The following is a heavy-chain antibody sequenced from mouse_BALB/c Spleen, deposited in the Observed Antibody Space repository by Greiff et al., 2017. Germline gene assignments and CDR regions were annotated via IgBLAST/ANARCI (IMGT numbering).Heavy chain of an antibody. Sequence: DVHLVESGPGLVKPSQSLSLTCSVTGYSITSGYYWNWIRQFPGNKLEWMGYISYDGSNNYNPSLKNRISITRDTSKNQFFLKLNSVTTEDTATYYCARDGGDGGFAYWGQGTLVTVSA. CDR2: ISYDGSN. CDR3: ARDGGDGGFAY. J-gene: IGHJ3*01. CDR1: GYSITSGYY. D-gene: IGHD2-13*01. V-gene: IGHV3-6*02.